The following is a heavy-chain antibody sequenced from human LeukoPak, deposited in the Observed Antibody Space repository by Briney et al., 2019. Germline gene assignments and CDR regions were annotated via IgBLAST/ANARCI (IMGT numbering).Heavy chain of an antibody. Sequence: GASVEVSCKASGYTFTSYYMHWVRQAPGQGLEWMGIINPSGGSTSYAQKFQGRVTMTGDTSTSTVYMELSSLRSEDTAVYYCARVGAVAGRAPDYWGQGTLVTVSS. CDR1: GYTFTSYY. V-gene: IGHV1-46*03. CDR2: INPSGGST. D-gene: IGHD6-19*01. J-gene: IGHJ4*02. CDR3: ARVGAVAGRAPDY.